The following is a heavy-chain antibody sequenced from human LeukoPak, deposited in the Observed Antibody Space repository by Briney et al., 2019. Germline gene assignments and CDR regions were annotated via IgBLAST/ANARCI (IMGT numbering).Heavy chain of an antibody. CDR1: GYTFTSYA. V-gene: IGHV1-46*01. CDR3: ARESGSGSYYLAWYYYYYMDV. D-gene: IGHD3-10*01. J-gene: IGHJ6*03. CDR2: INPSGGST. Sequence: GASVKVSCKASGYTFTSYAMNWVRQAPGQGLEWMGIINPSGGSTSYAQKFQGRVTMTRDMSTSTVYMELSSLRSEDTAVYYCARESGSGSYYLAWYYYYYMDVWGKGTTVTVSS.